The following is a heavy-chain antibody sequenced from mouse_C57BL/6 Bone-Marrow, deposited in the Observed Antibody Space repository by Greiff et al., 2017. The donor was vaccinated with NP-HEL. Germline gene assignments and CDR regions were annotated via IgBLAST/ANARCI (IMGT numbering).Heavy chain of an antibody. V-gene: IGHV1-63*01. CDR1: GYTFTNYW. CDR2: IYPGGGYT. J-gene: IGHJ1*03. Sequence: VQLVESGAELVRPGTSVKMSCKASGYTFTNYWIGWAKQRPGHGLEWIGDIYPGGGYTNYNEKFKGKATLTADKSSSTAYMQFSSLTSEDSAIYYCAREGGYFDVWGTGTTVTVSS. CDR3: AREGGYFDV.